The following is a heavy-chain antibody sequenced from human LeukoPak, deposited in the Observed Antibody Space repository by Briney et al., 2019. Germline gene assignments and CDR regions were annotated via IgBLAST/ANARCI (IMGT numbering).Heavy chain of an antibody. CDR2: INAGNGNT. V-gene: IGHV1-3*01. Sequence: ASVKVSCKASGYTFTTSVMHWVRQAPGQRLEWMGWINAGNGNTKYSQRFQGRVTITRDTSATIAYMDLSSLRSEDTAVYYCARPFRGVSGYDAFDIWGKGTIVTVS. J-gene: IGHJ3*02. CDR1: GYTFTTSV. CDR3: ARPFRGVSGYDAFDI. D-gene: IGHD3-10*01.